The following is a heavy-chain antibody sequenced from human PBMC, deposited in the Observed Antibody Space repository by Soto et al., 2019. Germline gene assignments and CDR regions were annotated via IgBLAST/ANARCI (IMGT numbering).Heavy chain of an antibody. J-gene: IGHJ6*02. CDR1: GFTFSSYA. CDR3: AKFLGYCSSTSCYKDYYYYGMDV. CDR2: ISGSGGST. D-gene: IGHD2-2*02. V-gene: IGHV3-23*01. Sequence: GGSLRLSCAASGFTFSSYAMSWVRQAPGKGLEWVSAISGSGGSTYYADSVKGRFTISRDNSKNTLYLQMNSLRAEDTAVYYCAKFLGYCSSTSCYKDYYYYGMDVWGQGTTVTVSS.